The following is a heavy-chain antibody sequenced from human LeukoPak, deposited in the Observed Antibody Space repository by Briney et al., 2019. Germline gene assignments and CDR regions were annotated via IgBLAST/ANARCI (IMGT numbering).Heavy chain of an antibody. J-gene: IGHJ5*02. CDR3: ARALVCGGDCYPPVNWFDP. CDR2: IYYSGST. D-gene: IGHD2-21*02. V-gene: IGHV4-61*05. CDR1: GGSISSSSYY. Sequence: SETLSLTRTVSGGSISSSSYYWGWIRQPPGKGLEWIGYIYYSGSTNYNPSLKSRVTISVDTSKNQFSLKLSSVTAADTAVYYCARALVCGGDCYPPVNWFDPWGQGTLVTVSS.